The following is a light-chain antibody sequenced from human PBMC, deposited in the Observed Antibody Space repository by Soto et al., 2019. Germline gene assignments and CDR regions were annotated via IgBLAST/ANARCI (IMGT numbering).Light chain of an antibody. CDR1: QSISSW. CDR3: QQYNNYGLT. J-gene: IGKJ4*01. CDR2: DAS. Sequence: DIQMTQSPSTLSTSVGDRVTITCRASQSISSWLAWYQQKPGKAPKLLIYDASSLQSGFPSRFSGSGSGTEFTLTISSLQPDDLATYYCQQYNNYGLTFGGGTKV. V-gene: IGKV1-5*01.